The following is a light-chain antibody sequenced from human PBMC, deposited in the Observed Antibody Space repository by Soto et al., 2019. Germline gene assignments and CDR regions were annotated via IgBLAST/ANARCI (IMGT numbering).Light chain of an antibody. CDR3: QHYDGYPQT. CDR1: QDINNF. J-gene: IGKJ5*01. Sequence: DIQMTQSPSSLSASVGDSVTITCRASQDINNFLAWFQQKPGKAPKSLIFAASSLHSGVPSRFSGSGSGTDFTLTISSLQAEDFGTYYCQHYDGYPQTFXQGTRLEIK. V-gene: IGKV1-16*01. CDR2: AAS.